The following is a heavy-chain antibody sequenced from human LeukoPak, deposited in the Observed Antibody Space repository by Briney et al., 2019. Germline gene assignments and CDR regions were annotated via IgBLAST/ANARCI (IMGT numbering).Heavy chain of an antibody. Sequence: PGGSLRLSCAASGFTFSNFGMHWVRQAPGKGLEWVTFIRYDGSNKYYADSVKGRFIISRDNYRNTLYLQMNSMRAEDTAVYYCAKDPRADDKHFDYWGQGTLVTVSS. J-gene: IGHJ4*02. V-gene: IGHV3-30*02. CDR2: IRYDGSNK. CDR3: AKDPRADDKHFDY. CDR1: GFTFSNFG. D-gene: IGHD6-19*01.